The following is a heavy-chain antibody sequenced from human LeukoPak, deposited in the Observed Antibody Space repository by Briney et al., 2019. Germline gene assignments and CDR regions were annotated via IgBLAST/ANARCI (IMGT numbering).Heavy chain of an antibody. J-gene: IGHJ6*02. CDR2: ISSSGSTI. D-gene: IGHD3-10*01. CDR1: GFTFSSYE. V-gene: IGHV3-48*03. CDR3: ARARRGSGNYYYGMDV. Sequence: GGSLRLSCAASGFTFSSYEMNWGRQAPGEGLEWGSYISSSGSTIYYADSVKGRFTISRDNTKSSLYLQMNSLRAEDTAIYYCARARRGSGNYYYGMDVWGQGTTVTVSS.